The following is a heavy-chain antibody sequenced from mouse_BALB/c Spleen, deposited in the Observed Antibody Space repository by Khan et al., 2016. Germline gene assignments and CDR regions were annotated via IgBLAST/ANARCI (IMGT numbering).Heavy chain of an antibody. CDR2: IYPGDGDT. D-gene: IGHD2-4*01. CDR1: GYTFTSYW. Sequence: QVQLQQSGAELARPGASVKLSCKASGYTFTSYWMQWVKQRPGQGLEWIGAIYPGDGDTRYTQKFKGKATLTADKSSSTAYMQLSSLVSEDSAVYYCARRDYDYFDYWGQGTTLTVSS. V-gene: IGHV1-87*01. J-gene: IGHJ2*01. CDR3: ARRDYDYFDY.